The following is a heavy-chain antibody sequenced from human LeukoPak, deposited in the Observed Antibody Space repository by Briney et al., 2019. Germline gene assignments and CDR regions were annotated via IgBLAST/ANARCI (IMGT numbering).Heavy chain of an antibody. V-gene: IGHV4-59*08. Sequence: SETLSLTCTVSGGSISSYYWSRIRQPPGKGLEWIGYIYYSGSTNYNPSLKSRVTISVDTSKNQFSLKLSSVTAADTAVYYCARLRPPSDYWGQGTLVTVSS. CDR1: GGSISSYY. CDR2: IYYSGST. CDR3: ARLRPPSDY. J-gene: IGHJ4*02.